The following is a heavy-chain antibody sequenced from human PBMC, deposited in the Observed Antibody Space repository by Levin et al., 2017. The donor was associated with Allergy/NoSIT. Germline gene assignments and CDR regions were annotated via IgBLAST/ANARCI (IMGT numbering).Heavy chain of an antibody. V-gene: IGHV4-4*02. CDR2: IFHSGST. CDR1: GVSIRSSDW. Sequence: SETLSLTCTVSGVSIRSSDWWSWVRQPPGKGLEWIGEIFHSGSTNYNPSLRSRVTMSVDKSTNQFSVKLTSLTAADTAVYYCAKRNRDFDSWGQGTLVTVSS. D-gene: IGHD3-10*01. J-gene: IGHJ4*02. CDR3: AKRNRDFDS.